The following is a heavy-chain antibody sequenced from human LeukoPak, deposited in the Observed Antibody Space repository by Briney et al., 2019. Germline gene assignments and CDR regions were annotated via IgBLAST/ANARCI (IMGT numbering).Heavy chain of an antibody. CDR1: GYTFTSYD. Sequence: ASVKVSCKASGYTFTSYDINWVRQATGQGLEWMGWMNPNSGNTGYAQKFQGGVTMTRNTSISTAYMELSSLRSEDTAVYYCARGGGGRYYDSSGYYPDYWGQGTLVTVSS. CDR3: ARGGGGRYYDSSGYYPDY. J-gene: IGHJ4*02. CDR2: MNPNSGNT. D-gene: IGHD3-22*01. V-gene: IGHV1-8*01.